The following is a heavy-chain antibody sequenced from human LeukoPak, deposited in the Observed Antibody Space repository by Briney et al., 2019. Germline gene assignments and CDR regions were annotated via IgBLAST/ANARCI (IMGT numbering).Heavy chain of an antibody. CDR1: GFTFSTYT. Sequence: PGGSLRLSCAASGFTFSTYTMNWVRQAPGKGLEWVSSISSSSSYIYYADSVKGRFTISRDNAKNSLYRQMNSLRAEDTALYYCARGGDRRGGAVDIWGQGTMVTVSS. J-gene: IGHJ3*02. CDR2: ISSSSSYI. D-gene: IGHD3-16*01. V-gene: IGHV3-21*01. CDR3: ARGGDRRGGAVDI.